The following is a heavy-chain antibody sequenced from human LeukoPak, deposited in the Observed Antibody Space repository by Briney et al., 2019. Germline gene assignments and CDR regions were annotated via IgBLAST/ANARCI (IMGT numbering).Heavy chain of an antibody. J-gene: IGHJ4*02. D-gene: IGHD3-16*01. Sequence: GGSLRLSCAASGFTFSTYAINWVRQAPGKGLEWISAISQSGNTIYYADSVKGRFIISRDNSKNTLYLQLNGLRAEDTAVYYCARVDTSHLRYFDSWGQGTLVTVSS. V-gene: IGHV3-23*01. CDR3: ARVDTSHLRYFDS. CDR1: GFTFSTYA. CDR2: ISQSGNTI.